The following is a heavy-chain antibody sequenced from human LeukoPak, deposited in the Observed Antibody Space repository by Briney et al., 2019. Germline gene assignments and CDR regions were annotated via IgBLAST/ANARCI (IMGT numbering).Heavy chain of an antibody. CDR3: ARDQGYCSSTSCSYYGMDV. D-gene: IGHD2-2*01. J-gene: IGHJ6*02. CDR1: GFTFSSYS. V-gene: IGHV3-21*01. Sequence: PGGSLRLSCAASGFTFSSYSMNWVRQAPGKGLEWVSSITSTSSYIYYADSVKGRFTISRDNAKNSLYQQMNSLRAEDTAVYYCARDQGYCSSTSCSYYGMDVWGQGTTVTVSS. CDR2: ITSTSSYI.